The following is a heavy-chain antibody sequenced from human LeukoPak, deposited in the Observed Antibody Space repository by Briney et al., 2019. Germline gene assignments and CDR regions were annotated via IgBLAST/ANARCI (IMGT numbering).Heavy chain of an antibody. CDR1: GGTFSSYA. CDR2: IIPIFGTA. Sequence: SVKVSCKASGGTFSSYAISWVRQAPGQGLEWMGGIIPIFGTANYAQKFQGRVTITTDESTSTAYMELSSLRSEDTAVYYCARTDCSSTSCPRDWWFDPWGQGTLVTVSS. CDR3: ARTDCSSTSCPRDWWFDP. D-gene: IGHD2-2*01. V-gene: IGHV1-69*05. J-gene: IGHJ5*02.